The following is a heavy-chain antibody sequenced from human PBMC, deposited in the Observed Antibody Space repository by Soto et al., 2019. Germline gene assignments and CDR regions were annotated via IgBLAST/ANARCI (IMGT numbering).Heavy chain of an antibody. CDR3: AREVGATIDAHYYYYGMDV. Sequence: SETLSLTCAVSGGSSPSSSYYWGWIRQPPGKGLEWIGSIYYSGSTYYNPSLKSRVTISVDTSKNQFSLKLSSVTAADTAVYYCAREVGATIDAHYYYYGMDVWGQGTTVTVSS. V-gene: IGHV4-39*02. CDR1: GGSSPSSSYY. D-gene: IGHD1-26*01. J-gene: IGHJ6*02. CDR2: IYYSGST.